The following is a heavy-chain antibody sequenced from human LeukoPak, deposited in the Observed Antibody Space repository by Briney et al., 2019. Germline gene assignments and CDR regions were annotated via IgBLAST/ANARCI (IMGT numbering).Heavy chain of an antibody. D-gene: IGHD2-2*01. V-gene: IGHV1-18*01. CDR2: ISTYNGNT. CDR1: GYTFTSFG. Sequence: ASVTVSCKASGYTFTSFGISWVRQAPGQGLEWMGWISTYNGNTNYAQKLQGRVTMTTDTSTSTAYMELRSLRSDDTAVYYCAKEFIVVVPAAAYGMDVWGQGTTVTVSS. J-gene: IGHJ6*02. CDR3: AKEFIVVVPAAAYGMDV.